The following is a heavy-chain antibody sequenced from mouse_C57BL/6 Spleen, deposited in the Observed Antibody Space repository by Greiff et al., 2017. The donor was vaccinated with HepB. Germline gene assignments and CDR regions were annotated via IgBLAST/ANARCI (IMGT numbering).Heavy chain of an antibody. J-gene: IGHJ2*01. D-gene: IGHD1-1*01. Sequence: QVQLQQSGPELVKPGASVKISCKASGYAFSSSWMNWVKQRPGKGLEWIGRIYPGDGDTNYNGKFKGKATLTADKSSSTAYMQLSSLTSEDSAVYFCARDYLWYFDYWGQGTTLTVSS. CDR1: GYAFSSSW. CDR3: ARDYLWYFDY. V-gene: IGHV1-82*01. CDR2: IYPGDGDT.